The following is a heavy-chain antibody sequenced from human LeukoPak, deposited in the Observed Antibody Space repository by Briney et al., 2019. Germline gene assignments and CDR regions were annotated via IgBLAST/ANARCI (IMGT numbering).Heavy chain of an antibody. Sequence: PGGSLRLSCAASGFTFSDYYMGWIRQAPGKGLEWVSYISSSGSTIYYADSVKGRFTISRDNAKNSLYLQMNSLRAEDTAVYYCACRDGYNYVWYFDYWGQGTLVTVSS. CDR3: ACRDGYNYVWYFDY. CDR1: GFTFSDYY. CDR2: ISSSGSTI. J-gene: IGHJ4*02. V-gene: IGHV3-11*01. D-gene: IGHD5-24*01.